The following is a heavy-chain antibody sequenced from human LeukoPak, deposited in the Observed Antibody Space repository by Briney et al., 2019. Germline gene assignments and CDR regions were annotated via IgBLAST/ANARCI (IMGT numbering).Heavy chain of an antibody. CDR1: GFTFSDYA. CDR3: AKDLVPSGSSQYFDY. CDR2: VTTSDGTT. Sequence: GGSLRLSCVASGFTFSDYAMSWVRQAPGKGLEWVSGVTTSDGTTYYADSVEGRFTISRDNSRNTLYLQMNSLRAEDTAVYYCAKDLVPSGSSQYFDYWGQGTLVTVSS. V-gene: IGHV3-23*01. D-gene: IGHD1-26*01. J-gene: IGHJ4*02.